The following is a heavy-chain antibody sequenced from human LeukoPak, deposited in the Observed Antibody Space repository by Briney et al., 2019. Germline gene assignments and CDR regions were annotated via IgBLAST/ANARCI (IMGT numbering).Heavy chain of an antibody. Sequence: GGSLRLSCAASGFTFSSYAMSWVRQAPGKGLEWVSYISSSGSTIYYADSVKGRFTISRDNAKNSLYLQMNSLRAEDTAVYYCARDLSIVVVVAATAHGSYGMDVWGQGTTVTVSS. CDR3: ARDLSIVVVVAATAHGSYGMDV. J-gene: IGHJ6*02. V-gene: IGHV3-48*04. CDR2: ISSSGSTI. D-gene: IGHD2-15*01. CDR1: GFTFSSYA.